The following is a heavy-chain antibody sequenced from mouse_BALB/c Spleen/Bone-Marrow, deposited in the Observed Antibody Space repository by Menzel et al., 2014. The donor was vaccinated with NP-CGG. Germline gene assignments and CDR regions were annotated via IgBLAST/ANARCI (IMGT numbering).Heavy chain of an antibody. Sequence: QVHVKQSGPELVRPGVSVKISCKGSGYTFTDYAMHWVKQSHAKSLEWIGVISTYSGNTNYNQKFKGKATMTVDKSSSTAYMELARLTSEDSTIYYCARGYYGSSCLFAYWGQGTLVTVSA. J-gene: IGHJ3*01. CDR2: ISTYSGNT. CDR3: ARGYYGSSCLFAY. CDR1: GYTFTDYA. V-gene: IGHV1-67*01. D-gene: IGHD1-1*01.